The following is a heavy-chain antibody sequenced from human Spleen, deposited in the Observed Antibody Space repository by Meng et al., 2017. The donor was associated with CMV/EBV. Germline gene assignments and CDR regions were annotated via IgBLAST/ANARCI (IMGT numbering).Heavy chain of an antibody. CDR2: VIHSGAT. CDR3: ARGVLVMVYVTLDY. V-gene: IGHV4-34*01. D-gene: IGHD2-8*01. CDR1: GGSFSGYY. Sequence: VVYGGSFSGYYWTWIRQSPGQGLEWIGEVIHSGATNYNPSLESRVSISADTSKNQFSLKLTSVTAADTAVYYCARGVLVMVYVTLDYWGQGALVTVSS. J-gene: IGHJ4*02.